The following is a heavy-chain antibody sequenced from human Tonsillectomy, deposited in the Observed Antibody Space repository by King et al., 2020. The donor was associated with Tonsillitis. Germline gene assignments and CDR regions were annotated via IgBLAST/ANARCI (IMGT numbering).Heavy chain of an antibody. V-gene: IGHV3-23*04. CDR2: ISGSGGSK. CDR3: AKMYSSGWYGAFDI. CDR1: GFTFSSYA. Sequence: QLVQSGGGLVQPGGSLRLSCAASGFTFSSYAMSWVRQAPGKGLEWVSTISGSGGSKYYADSVKGRFTTSRDNSKNTLYLQMNSLRAEETAVYYCAKMYSSGWYGAFDIWGQGTMVTVSS. J-gene: IGHJ3*02. D-gene: IGHD6-19*01.